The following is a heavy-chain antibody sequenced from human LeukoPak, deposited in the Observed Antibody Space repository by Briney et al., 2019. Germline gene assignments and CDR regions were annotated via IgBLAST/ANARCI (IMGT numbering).Heavy chain of an antibody. J-gene: IGHJ4*02. V-gene: IGHV1-2*02. CDR1: GYTFTGYY. CDR2: INPNSGGT. CDR3: ARGGELRPYDY. D-gene: IGHD1-26*01. Sequence: ASVKVSCKASGYTFTGYYMHWVRQAPGQGLEWMGWINPNSGGTNCAQKFQGRVTMTRDTSISTAYMELSRLRSDDTAVYYCARGGELRPYDYWGEGTLVTVSS.